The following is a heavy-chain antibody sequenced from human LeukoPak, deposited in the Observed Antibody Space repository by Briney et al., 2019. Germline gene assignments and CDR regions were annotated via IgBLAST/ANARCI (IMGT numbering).Heavy chain of an antibody. CDR3: ARQGGYIAPLAL. D-gene: IGHD6-13*01. J-gene: IGHJ4*02. CDR1: GGSMSSYY. V-gene: IGHV4-59*08. CDR2: ISYSGNT. Sequence: SETLSLTCTVSGGSMSSYYWSWIRQPPGKGLEWIGYISYSGNTNYNPSLKSRVTISVDTSKNQFSLKLTSVTAADTAVYYCARQGGYIAPLALWGQGTLVTVSA.